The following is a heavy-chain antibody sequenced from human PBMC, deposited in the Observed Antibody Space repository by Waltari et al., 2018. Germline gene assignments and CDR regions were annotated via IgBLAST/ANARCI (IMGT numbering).Heavy chain of an antibody. CDR2: IYHSGST. Sequence: QVQLQESGPGLVKPSETLSLTCAVSGYSISSGYYWGWIRRPPGKGLEWIGSIYHSGSTYYNPSLKSRVTISVDTSKNQFSLKLSSVTAADTAVYYCARGTYYYDSSGYFYAFDIWGQGTMVTVSS. CDR3: ARGTYYYDSSGYFYAFDI. D-gene: IGHD3-22*01. V-gene: IGHV4-38-2*01. CDR1: GYSISSGYY. J-gene: IGHJ3*02.